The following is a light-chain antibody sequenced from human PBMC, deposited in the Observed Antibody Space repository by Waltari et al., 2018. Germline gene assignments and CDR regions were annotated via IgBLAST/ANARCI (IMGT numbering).Light chain of an antibody. CDR1: QSVSSSY. J-gene: IGKJ1*01. CDR2: GAS. Sequence: EIVLTQSPGTLSLSPGERATLSCRASQSVSSSYLAWYQQKPGQAPRLLISGASSTATGIPDRFSGSGSGTDFTRTIRRLEPEDFAVYYCQQYSSSPWTFGQGTKVEIK. V-gene: IGKV3-20*01. CDR3: QQYSSSPWT.